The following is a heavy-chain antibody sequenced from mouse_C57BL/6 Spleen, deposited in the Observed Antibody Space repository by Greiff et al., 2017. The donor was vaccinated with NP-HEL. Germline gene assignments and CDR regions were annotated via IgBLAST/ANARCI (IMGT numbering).Heavy chain of an antibody. Sequence: DVHLVESGGGLVKPGGSLKLSCAASGFTFSSYAMSWVRQTPEKRLEWVATISDGGSYTYYPDNVKGRFTISRDNAKNNLYLQMSHLKSEDTAMYYCARGKLGASWFAYWGQGTLVTVSA. V-gene: IGHV5-4*01. CDR3: ARGKLGASWFAY. J-gene: IGHJ3*01. D-gene: IGHD4-1*01. CDR1: GFTFSSYA. CDR2: ISDGGSYT.